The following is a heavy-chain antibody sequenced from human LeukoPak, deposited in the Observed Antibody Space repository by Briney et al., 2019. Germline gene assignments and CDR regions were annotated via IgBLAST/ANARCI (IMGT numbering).Heavy chain of an antibody. V-gene: IGHV3-23*01. CDR3: ARGDYFDY. CDR2: ISGIGGST. J-gene: IGHJ4*02. Sequence: GGSLRLSCAASGFTFSSYAMSWVRQAPGKGLEWVSAISGIGGSTYYPDSVKGRFTTSRENAKNSLYLQMNSLRAGDTAVYYCARGDYFDYWGQGTLVTVSS. CDR1: GFTFSSYA.